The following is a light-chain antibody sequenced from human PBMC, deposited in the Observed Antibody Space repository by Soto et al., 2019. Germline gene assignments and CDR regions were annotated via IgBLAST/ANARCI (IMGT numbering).Light chain of an antibody. Sequence: DIQMTQSPSPLSGSVGDRVTITCRASQTISSWLAWYQQKPGKAPKLLIYKASTLKSGVPSRFSGSGSGTEFTLTISSLQPDDVATYYCQQYNSYSWTLGQGTKVDIK. V-gene: IGKV1-5*03. CDR1: QTISSW. CDR3: QQYNSYSWT. J-gene: IGKJ1*01. CDR2: KAS.